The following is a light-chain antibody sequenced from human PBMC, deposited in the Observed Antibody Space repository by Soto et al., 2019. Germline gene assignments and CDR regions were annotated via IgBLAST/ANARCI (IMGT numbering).Light chain of an antibody. J-gene: IGKJ1*01. CDR2: GPS. CDR3: HQYATSPQT. CDR1: QSVPKNY. V-gene: IGKV3-20*01. Sequence: EILLTQSPGTLSLSPGERATLSCRASQSVPKNYLAWYQQEPGQAPRLLIYGPSSRATGIPDRFSGSGSGTDFTLTISRLEPEDLAVYYCHQYATSPQTFGQGTKVGIK.